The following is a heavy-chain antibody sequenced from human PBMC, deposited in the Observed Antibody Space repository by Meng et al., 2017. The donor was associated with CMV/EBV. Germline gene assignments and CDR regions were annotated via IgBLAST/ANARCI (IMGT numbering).Heavy chain of an antibody. CDR2: ISSSSSYI. V-gene: IGHV3-21*01. D-gene: IGHD3-3*01. Sequence: GESLKISCAASGFTFSSYSMNWVRQAPGKGLEWVSSISSSSSYIYYADSVKGRFTISRDNAKNSLNLQMNSLRAEDTAVYYCARDPNTYYDFWSGYYRVYYYYGMDVWGQGTTVTVSS. CDR3: ARDPNTYYDFWSGYYRVYYYYGMDV. J-gene: IGHJ6*02. CDR1: GFTFSSYS.